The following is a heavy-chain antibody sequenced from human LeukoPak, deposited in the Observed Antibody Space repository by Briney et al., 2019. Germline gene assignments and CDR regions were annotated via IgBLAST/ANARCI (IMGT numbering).Heavy chain of an antibody. D-gene: IGHD1-1*01. Sequence: SVKVSCKASGGTFSSHAISWVRQAPGQGLEWMGGIIPIFGTANYAQKFQGRVTITTDESTSTAYMELSSLRSEDTAVYYCARGPDELNWFDPWGQGTLVTVSS. V-gene: IGHV1-69*05. CDR3: ARGPDELNWFDP. CDR1: GGTFSSHA. CDR2: IIPIFGTA. J-gene: IGHJ5*02.